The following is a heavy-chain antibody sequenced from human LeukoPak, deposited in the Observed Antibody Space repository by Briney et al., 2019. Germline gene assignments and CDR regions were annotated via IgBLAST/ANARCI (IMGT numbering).Heavy chain of an antibody. J-gene: IGHJ6*02. CDR1: GFTFSGYW. CDR2: INSDGSST. Sequence: GGSLRLSCAASGFTFSGYWMHWVRQVPGKGLVWVPRINSDGSSTAYADSVKGRLTISRDNAKNTLYLQMNSLRVEDTAVYYCARDRYYGMDVWGQGTTVTVSS. V-gene: IGHV3-74*01. CDR3: ARDRYYGMDV.